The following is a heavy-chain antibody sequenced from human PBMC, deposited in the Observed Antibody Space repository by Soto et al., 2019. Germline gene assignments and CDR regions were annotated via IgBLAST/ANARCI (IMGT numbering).Heavy chain of an antibody. CDR2: TYYRSNWRH. D-gene: IGHD2-8*02. V-gene: IGHV6-1*01. CDR3: ATGVTGIDFDL. CDR1: GDSVSSNTAA. J-gene: IGHJ4*02. Sequence: SPTLSLTCAISGDSVSSNTAAWNWIRSSPSRGLEWLGRTYYRSNWRHDYAVSVRSRITVNPDTSKNHFSLQLNSVTPDDTAVYSCATGVTGIDFDLWGQGTLFAVAS.